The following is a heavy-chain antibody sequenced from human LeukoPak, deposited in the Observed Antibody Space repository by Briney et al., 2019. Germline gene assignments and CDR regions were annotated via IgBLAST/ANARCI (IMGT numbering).Heavy chain of an antibody. D-gene: IGHD6-13*01. J-gene: IGHJ5*02. CDR3: AREFRAAGTGNWFDP. V-gene: IGHV4-4*07. Sequence: SETLSLTCTVSGGAISSYYWSWIRQPAGKGLEWIGRIYTSGSTNYNPSLKSRVTMSVDTSKNQLSLKLSSVTAADTAVYYCAREFRAAGTGNWFDPWGQGTLVTVSS. CDR1: GGAISSYY. CDR2: IYTSGST.